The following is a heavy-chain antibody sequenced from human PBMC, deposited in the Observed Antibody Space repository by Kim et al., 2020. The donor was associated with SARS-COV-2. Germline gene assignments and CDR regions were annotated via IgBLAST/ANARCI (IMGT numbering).Heavy chain of an antibody. CDR3: ARAGYCSGGSCYVYWYFDL. CDR2: IYYSGST. D-gene: IGHD2-15*01. CDR1: GGSISSYY. V-gene: IGHV4-59*13. Sequence: SQTLSLTCTVSGGSISSYYWSWIRQPPGKGLEWIGYIYYSGSTNYNPSLKSRVTISVDTSKNQFSLKLSSVTAADTAVYYCARAGYCSGGSCYVYWYFDLWGRGTLVTVSS. J-gene: IGHJ2*01.